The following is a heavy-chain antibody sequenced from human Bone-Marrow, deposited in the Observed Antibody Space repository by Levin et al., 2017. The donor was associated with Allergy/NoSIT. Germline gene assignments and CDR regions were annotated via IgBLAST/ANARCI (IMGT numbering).Heavy chain of an antibody. CDR1: GFTFSSYG. CDR2: IWYDGSNK. CDR3: ARGDRGYGDYILDY. Sequence: GGSLRLSCAASGFTFSSYGMHWVRQAPGKGLEWVAVIWYDGSNKYYADSVKGRFTISRDNSKNTLYLQMNSLRAEDTAVYYCARGDRGYGDYILDYWGQGTLVTVSS. V-gene: IGHV3-33*01. J-gene: IGHJ4*02. D-gene: IGHD4-17*01.